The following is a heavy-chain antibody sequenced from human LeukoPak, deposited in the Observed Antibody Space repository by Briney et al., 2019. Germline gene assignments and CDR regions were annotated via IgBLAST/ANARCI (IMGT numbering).Heavy chain of an antibody. Sequence: PSETLSLTCTVSGGSMTTHHWNWIRQTPGKGLEWIGYVFDSGRTKENPSLKSRVTLSSDTSKNQLSLRLSSLTAADTAVYYCPTIKRGNIFGYFDFWGQGILVTVSS. CDR2: VFDSGRT. CDR3: PTIKRGNIFGYFDF. V-gene: IGHV4-59*11. D-gene: IGHD5-18*01. CDR1: GGSMTTHH. J-gene: IGHJ4*02.